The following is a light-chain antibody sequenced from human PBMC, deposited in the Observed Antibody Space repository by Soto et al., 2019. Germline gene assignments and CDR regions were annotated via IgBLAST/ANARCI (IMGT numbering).Light chain of an antibody. Sequence: EIVLTQSPATLSFSPGERATLSCRASEGISTYLGWYQQKPGQAPRPLIYDASYRATGIPARFSGSGSGTEFTLTINSLEPEDSAVYFCQQRSSGVTFGQGTRLEIK. V-gene: IGKV3-11*01. CDR1: EGISTY. CDR3: QQRSSGVT. CDR2: DAS. J-gene: IGKJ5*01.